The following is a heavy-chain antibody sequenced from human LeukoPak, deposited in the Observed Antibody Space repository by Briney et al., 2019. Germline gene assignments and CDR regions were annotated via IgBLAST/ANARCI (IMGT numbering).Heavy chain of an antibody. CDR1: GYTISGYY. CDR2: IDPNSGGT. V-gene: IGHV1-2*02. D-gene: IGHD2-15*01. Sequence: ASVKVSCKASGYTISGYYMHWVRQAPGQGLEWMGWIDPNSGGTNYAQKFQGRVTMTRDTSISTAYMELSRLRSDDTAVYYCARDNCSGGSCYWVDPWGQGTLVTVSS. J-gene: IGHJ5*02. CDR3: ARDNCSGGSCYWVDP.